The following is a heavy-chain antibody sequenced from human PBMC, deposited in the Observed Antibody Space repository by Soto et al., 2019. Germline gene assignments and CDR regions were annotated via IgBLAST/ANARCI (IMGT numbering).Heavy chain of an antibody. CDR3: ARGKRYTNDY. D-gene: IGHD2-2*02. Sequence: QVQLVQSGAEVKKPVASVKVSCKASGYTFSNYDINWVRQATGQGLEWMGWMSPNSGRTGYAQKFQGRVTMTRNTSSSTAYMELSSLRSEDTAVYYCARGKRYTNDYWGQGTLVTVSS. J-gene: IGHJ4*02. CDR1: GYTFSNYD. V-gene: IGHV1-8*01. CDR2: MSPNSGRT.